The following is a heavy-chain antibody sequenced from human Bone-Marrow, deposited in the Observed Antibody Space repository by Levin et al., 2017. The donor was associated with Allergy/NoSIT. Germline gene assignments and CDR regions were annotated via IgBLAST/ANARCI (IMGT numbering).Heavy chain of an antibody. Sequence: SQTLSLTCAVSGASLSSTDWWSWVRQPPGKGLEWIGEIYYTGTTNYNPSLKSRVTISVDKSKNQFSLKLRSVTASDTAVYYCARGSVAGTWYNWFDPWGQGTLVTVSS. CDR3: ARGSVAGTWYNWFDP. CDR2: IYYTGTT. D-gene: IGHD6-19*01. CDR1: GASLSSTDW. V-gene: IGHV4-4*02. J-gene: IGHJ5*02.